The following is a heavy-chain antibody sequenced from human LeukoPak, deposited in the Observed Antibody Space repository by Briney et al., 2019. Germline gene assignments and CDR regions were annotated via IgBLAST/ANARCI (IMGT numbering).Heavy chain of an antibody. V-gene: IGHV3-48*03. CDR1: GFXFSSYE. D-gene: IGHD6-6*01. Sequence: GGSLRLSCAASGFXFSSYEMNWVRQAPGKGLEWVSYISSSGSTIYYADSVKGRFTISRDNAKNSLYLQMNSLRAEDTAVYYCARAPPIAARLRIYYYGMDVWGQGTTVTVSS. CDR3: ARAPPIAARLRIYYYGMDV. J-gene: IGHJ6*02. CDR2: ISSSGSTI.